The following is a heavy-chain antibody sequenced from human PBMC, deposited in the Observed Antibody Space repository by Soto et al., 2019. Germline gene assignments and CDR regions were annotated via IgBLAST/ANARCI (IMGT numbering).Heavy chain of an antibody. CDR1: GFTFRSYV. CDR2: TSYDGTDK. CDR3: ARWGTTGGLDV. D-gene: IGHD3-16*01. Sequence: QVQLVESGGGVVQPGTSLRVSCVGSGFTFRSYVIHWVRQAPGKGLEWVALTSYDGTDKYYGDSVRGRFTISRDNSRNTVALQMDSLRLEDTARFSCARWGTTGGLDVWGQGTLVSVSS. V-gene: IGHV3-30*19. J-gene: IGHJ1*01.